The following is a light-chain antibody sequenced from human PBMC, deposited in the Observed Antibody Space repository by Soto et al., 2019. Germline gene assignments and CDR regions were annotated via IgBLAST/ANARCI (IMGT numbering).Light chain of an antibody. CDR1: QIATTNY. Sequence: GWKQTPGTLSLSPGEPATLYCTASQIATTNYLAWYQQKPDQIPSLLIYGASSRAAGIPDRFSGSGSGTDFTLTISRLEPEDVAVYYCQQYGSAVFTLGQRTKVDIK. CDR2: GAS. CDR3: QQYGSAVFT. J-gene: IGKJ2*01. V-gene: IGKV3-20*01.